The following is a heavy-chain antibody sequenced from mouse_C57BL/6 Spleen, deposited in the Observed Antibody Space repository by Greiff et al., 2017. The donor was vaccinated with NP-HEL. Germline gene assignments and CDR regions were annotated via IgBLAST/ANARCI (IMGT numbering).Heavy chain of an antibody. CDR1: GYTFTDYE. Sequence: QVHVKQSGAELVRPGASVTLSCKASGYTFTDYEMHWVKQTPVHGLEWIGAIDPETGGTAYNQKFKGKAILTADKSSSTAYMELRSLTSEDSAVYYCTRSNDYDVGGYFDYWGLGTTLTVSS. D-gene: IGHD2-4*01. CDR2: IDPETGGT. J-gene: IGHJ2*01. V-gene: IGHV1-15*01. CDR3: TRSNDYDVGGYFDY.